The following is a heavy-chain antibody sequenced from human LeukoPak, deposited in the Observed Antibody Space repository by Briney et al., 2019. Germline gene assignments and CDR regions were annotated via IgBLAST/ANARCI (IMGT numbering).Heavy chain of an antibody. CDR3: AKEYSSGGSRGAFDI. D-gene: IGHD2-15*01. J-gene: IGHJ3*02. CDR1: GFTFDDYA. V-gene: IGHV3-9*03. Sequence: GRSLRLSCAASGFTFDDYAMHWVRQAPGKGLEWVSGISWNSGSIGYADSVKGRFTISRDNAKNSLYLQMNSLRAEDMALYYCAKEYSSGGSRGAFDIRGQGTMVTVSS. CDR2: ISWNSGSI.